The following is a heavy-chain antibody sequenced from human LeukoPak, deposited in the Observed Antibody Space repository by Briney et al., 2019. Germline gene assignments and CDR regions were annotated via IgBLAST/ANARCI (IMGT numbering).Heavy chain of an antibody. J-gene: IGHJ4*02. Sequence: QAGGSLRLSCAASGFTFSTYNMNWVRQAPGKGLEWVSYISSDSSPIYYAGSVKGRFTVSRDNAKNSLYLQMSSLRAEDTAVYYCARDTTGGIDYWGQGILVTVSS. CDR1: GFTFSTYN. V-gene: IGHV3-48*01. CDR3: ARDTTGGIDY. CDR2: ISSDSSPI. D-gene: IGHD4-11*01.